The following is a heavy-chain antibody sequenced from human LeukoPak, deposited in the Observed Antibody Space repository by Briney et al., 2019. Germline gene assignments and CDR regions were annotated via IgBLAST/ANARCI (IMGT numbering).Heavy chain of an antibody. CDR1: GYTLTELS. D-gene: IGHD6-19*01. V-gene: IGHV1-24*01. CDR2: FGPEDGET. Sequence: ASVKVSCKVSGYTLTELSMHWVRQAPGKGLEWMGGFGPEDGETIYAQKFQGRVTMTEDTSTDTAYMELSSLRSEDTAVYYCATGRSGWYYFDYWGQGTLVTVSS. CDR3: ATGRSGWYYFDY. J-gene: IGHJ4*02.